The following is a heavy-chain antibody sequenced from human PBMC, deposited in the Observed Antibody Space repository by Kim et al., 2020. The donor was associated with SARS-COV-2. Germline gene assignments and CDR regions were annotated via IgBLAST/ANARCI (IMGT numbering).Heavy chain of an antibody. V-gene: IGHV3-21*01. CDR1: GFTFSSYS. CDR2: ISSSSSYI. J-gene: IGHJ3*02. D-gene: IGHD6-19*01. CDR3: ARDHLSRQWRDDAFDI. Sequence: GGSLRLSCAASGFTFSSYSMNWVRQAPGKGLEWVSSISSSSSYIYYADSVKGRFTISRDNAKNSLYLQMNSLRAEDTAVYYCARDHLSRQWRDDAFDIWGQGTMVTVSS.